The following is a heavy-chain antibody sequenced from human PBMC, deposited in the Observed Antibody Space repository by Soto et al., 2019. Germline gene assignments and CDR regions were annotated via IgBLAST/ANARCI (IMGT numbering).Heavy chain of an antibody. D-gene: IGHD7-27*01. CDR1: GFSLTTSGVG. CDR3: AHRGYMNGNWDQGYFDY. J-gene: IGHJ4*02. Sequence: QITLEESGPTRVKPTQTLALTCTFSGFSLTTSGVGVGWIRKTPGKALECLAIIYWDDDKRYSPSLKSRLTITKDNSKNQVVLIMAYMDPVDTGTYFCAHRGYMNGNWDQGYFDYWGQGILVTVSS. V-gene: IGHV2-5*02. CDR2: IYWDDDK.